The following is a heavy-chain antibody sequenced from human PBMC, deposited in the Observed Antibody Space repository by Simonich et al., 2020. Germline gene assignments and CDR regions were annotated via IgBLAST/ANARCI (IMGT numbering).Heavy chain of an antibody. Sequence: VHGGAEVKKPGASVKVSCKVSGYTLTELSMHWVRQAPGKGLEWRGGFDPEDGEKIYAQKFQGRVTMTEDTSTDTAYMELSSLRSEDTAVYYCATGNLPTTQGGVFDYWGQGTLVTVSS. J-gene: IGHJ4*02. CDR2: FDPEDGEK. CDR3: ATGNLPTTQGGVFDY. D-gene: IGHD5-12*01. V-gene: IGHV1-24*01. CDR1: GYTLTELS.